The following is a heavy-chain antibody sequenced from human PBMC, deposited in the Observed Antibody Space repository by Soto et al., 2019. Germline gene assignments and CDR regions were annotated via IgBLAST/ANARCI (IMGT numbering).Heavy chain of an antibody. CDR1: GTSLSRSGVG. J-gene: IGHJ5*02. Sequence: QITLKESGPPLVKPTQTLTLTCTFSGTSLSRSGVGVAWIRQPPGKALEWLALISSNDDYRFSPSLKNRLTLSKDTSKNQVVLTLTNMDPVVTATYYCAHKRGMGLFDPWGQGTLVTVSS. CDR3: AHKRGMGLFDP. CDR2: ISSNDDY. V-gene: IGHV2-5*01. D-gene: IGHD1-26*01.